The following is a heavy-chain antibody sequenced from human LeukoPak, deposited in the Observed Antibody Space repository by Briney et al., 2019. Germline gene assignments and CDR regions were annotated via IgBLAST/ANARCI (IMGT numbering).Heavy chain of an antibody. J-gene: IGHJ4*02. CDR2: INAGNGNT. CDR1: GYTFTSYA. V-gene: IGHV1-3*03. Sequence: GASVKVSCKASGYTFTSYAMHWVRQAPGQRLEWMGWINAGNGNTKHSQEFQGRVTITRDTSASTAYMELSSLRSEDMAVYYCARAQRGSSHFDYWGQGTLVTVSS. CDR3: ARAQRGSSHFDY. D-gene: IGHD1-26*01.